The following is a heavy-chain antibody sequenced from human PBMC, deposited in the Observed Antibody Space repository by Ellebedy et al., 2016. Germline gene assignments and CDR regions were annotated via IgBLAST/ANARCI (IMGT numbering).Heavy chain of an antibody. V-gene: IGHV5-10-1*01. CDR1: GYSFTNFW. CDR2: IDPSDSYT. CDR3: ARLKDWDDARDFDY. D-gene: IGHD1-1*01. Sequence: GESLKISCEVSGYSFTNFWINWVRQMPGKGLEWLGRIDPSDSYTNYSPSFQGHVTISADKSISTAYLQWNSLKASDTAMYYCARLKDWDDARDFDYWGQGTLVTVSS. J-gene: IGHJ4*02.